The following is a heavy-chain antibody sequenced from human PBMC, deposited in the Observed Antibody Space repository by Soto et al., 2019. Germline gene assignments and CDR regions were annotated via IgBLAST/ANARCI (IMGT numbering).Heavy chain of an antibody. V-gene: IGHV1-46*01. J-gene: IGHJ6*02. CDR1: GYTFTSYY. CDR3: ARGGVIAAAGGYYGMDV. CDR2: INPSGGST. Sequence: GASVKVSCKASGYTFTSYYMHWVRQAPGQGLEWMGIINPSGGSTSYAQKFQGRVTMTRDTSTSTVYMELSSLRSEDTAVYYCARGGVIAAAGGYYGMDVWGQGTRVTV. D-gene: IGHD6-13*01.